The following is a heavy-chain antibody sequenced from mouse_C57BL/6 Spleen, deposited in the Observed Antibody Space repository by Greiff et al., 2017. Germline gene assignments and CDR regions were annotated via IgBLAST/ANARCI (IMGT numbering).Heavy chain of an antibody. J-gene: IGHJ2*01. CDR2: IHPNSGST. Sequence: QVQLQQPGAELVKPGASVKLSCKASGYTFTSYWMHWVKQRPGQGLEWIGMIHPNSGSTNYNEKFKSKATLTVDKSSSTAYMQLSSLTSEDSAVYYCARARLGRDPYYFDYWGQGTTLTVSS. V-gene: IGHV1-64*01. CDR3: ARARLGRDPYYFDY. D-gene: IGHD4-1*01. CDR1: GYTFTSYW.